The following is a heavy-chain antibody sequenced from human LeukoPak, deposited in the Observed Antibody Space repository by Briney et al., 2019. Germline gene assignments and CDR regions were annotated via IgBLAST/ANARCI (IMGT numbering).Heavy chain of an antibody. CDR3: AREDSSGYYAWFDP. CDR2: IYTSGST. Sequence: KPSETLSLTCTVSGGSISSGSYYWSWLRQPAGKGLEWIGRIYTSGSTNYNPSLKSRATISVDTSKNQFSLKLSSVTAADTAVYYCAREDSSGYYAWFDPWGQGTLVTVSS. J-gene: IGHJ5*02. D-gene: IGHD3-22*01. CDR1: GGSISSGSYY. V-gene: IGHV4-61*02.